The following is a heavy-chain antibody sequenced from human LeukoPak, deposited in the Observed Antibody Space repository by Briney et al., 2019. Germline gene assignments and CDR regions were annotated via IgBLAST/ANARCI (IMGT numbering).Heavy chain of an antibody. CDR2: INSDGSST. Sequence: PGGSLRLSCAASGFTFSSYGMSWVRQAPGKGLVWVSRINSDGSSTSYADSVKGRFTISRDNAKNTLYLQMNSLGAEDTAVYYCARLRSTNYYDSSMGGAFDIWGQGTMVTVSS. V-gene: IGHV3-74*01. CDR3: ARLRSTNYYDSSMGGAFDI. D-gene: IGHD3-22*01. CDR1: GFTFSSYG. J-gene: IGHJ3*02.